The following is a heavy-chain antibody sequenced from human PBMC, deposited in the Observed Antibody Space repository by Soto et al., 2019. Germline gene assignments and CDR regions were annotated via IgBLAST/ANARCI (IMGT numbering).Heavy chain of an antibody. Sequence: ASVKVSCKASGYTFTSYAMHWVRQAPGQRLEWMGWINAGNGNTKYSQKFQGRVTITRDTSASTAYMELSSLRSEDTAVYYCARAPIVGVPAATFGVDWFDPWGQGTLVTVSS. D-gene: IGHD2-2*01. CDR2: INAGNGNT. CDR1: GYTFTSYA. J-gene: IGHJ5*02. V-gene: IGHV1-3*01. CDR3: ARAPIVGVPAATFGVDWFDP.